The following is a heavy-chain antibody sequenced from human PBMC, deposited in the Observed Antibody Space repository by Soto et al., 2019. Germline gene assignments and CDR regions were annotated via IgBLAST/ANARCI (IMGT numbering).Heavy chain of an antibody. CDR1: GSTFSSYW. Sequence: GGSLRLSCAASGSTFSSYWMSWVRQAPGKGLEWVANIKQDGSEKYYVDSVKGRFTISRDNAKNSLYLQMNSLRAEDTAVYYCASTTYCSGGSCYSKPNYRGQGTLVTGSS. V-gene: IGHV3-7*01. D-gene: IGHD2-15*01. CDR3: ASTTYCSGGSCYSKPNY. J-gene: IGHJ4*02. CDR2: IKQDGSEK.